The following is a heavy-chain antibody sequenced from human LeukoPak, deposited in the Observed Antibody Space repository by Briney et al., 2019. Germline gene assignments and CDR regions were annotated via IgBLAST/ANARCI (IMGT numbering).Heavy chain of an antibody. CDR2: INPSGGST. V-gene: IGHV1-46*01. D-gene: IGHD2-15*01. J-gene: IGHJ5*02. Sequence: GASVKVSCKASGYTFTSYYMHWVRQAPGQGLEWMGIINPSGGSTSYAQKFLGRVTMTRDMSTSTVYMELSSLRSEDTAVYYCARGGGGNNWFDPWGQGTLVTVSS. CDR3: ARGGGGNNWFDP. CDR1: GYTFTSYY.